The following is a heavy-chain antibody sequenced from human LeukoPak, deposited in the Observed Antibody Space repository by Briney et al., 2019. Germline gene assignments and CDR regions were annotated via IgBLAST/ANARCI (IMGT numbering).Heavy chain of an antibody. CDR3: AKAVDDYFFDY. V-gene: IGHV3-21*04. Sequence: PGGSLRLSCAASGFTFSSYSMNWVRQAPGKGLEWVSSISSSSSYIYYADSVKGRFTISRDNSKNTLYLQMNSLRAEDTAAYYCAKAVDDYFFDYWGQGTLVTVSS. J-gene: IGHJ4*02. D-gene: IGHD2-21*02. CDR2: ISSSSSYI. CDR1: GFTFSSYS.